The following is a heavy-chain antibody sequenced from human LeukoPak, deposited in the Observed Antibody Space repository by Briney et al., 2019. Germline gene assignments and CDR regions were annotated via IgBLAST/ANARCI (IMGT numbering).Heavy chain of an antibody. D-gene: IGHD3-16*02. V-gene: IGHV1-46*01. J-gene: IGHJ4*02. Sequence: ASVKVSCKASGYTFTSYYMHWVRQAPGQGLEWMGIINPSGGSTSYAQKFQARVTMTRDTSTSTVYMELSSLRSEDTAVYYCARGYDYVWGSYRYRDGYYFDYWGQGTLVTVSS. CDR1: GYTFTSYY. CDR3: ARGYDYVWGSYRYRDGYYFDY. CDR2: INPSGGST.